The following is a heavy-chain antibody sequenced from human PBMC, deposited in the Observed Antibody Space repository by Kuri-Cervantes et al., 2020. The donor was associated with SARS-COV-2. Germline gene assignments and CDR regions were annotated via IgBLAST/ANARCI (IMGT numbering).Heavy chain of an antibody. Sequence: QTLSLTCAGSGFTFGDYAMSWFRQVPGKGLRWVGFIRRRAFGGTTQSDASVRGRFIISRDDSRRIAYLQMTGLRVEDTGTYFCARGGGDTAAIEYYSNFYMDVWGKGTSVTVSS. CDR3: ARGGGDTAAIEYYSNFYMDV. CDR1: GFTFGDYA. J-gene: IGHJ6*03. CDR2: IRRRAFGGTT. D-gene: IGHD2-2*02. V-gene: IGHV3-49*03.